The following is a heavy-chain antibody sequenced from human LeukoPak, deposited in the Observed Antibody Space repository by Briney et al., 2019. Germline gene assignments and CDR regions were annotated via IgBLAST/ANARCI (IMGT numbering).Heavy chain of an antibody. CDR1: GGSISSYY. J-gene: IGHJ5*02. CDR2: IYSSGST. Sequence: SETLSLTCTVSGGSISSYYWSWIRQPPGKGLEWIGYIYSSGSTNYNPSLKSRVTISVDTSNNQFSLKLSSVTAADTAVYYCARGHSYGYGWFDPWGQGTLVTVSS. CDR3: ARGHSYGYGWFDP. V-gene: IGHV4-59*01. D-gene: IGHD5-18*01.